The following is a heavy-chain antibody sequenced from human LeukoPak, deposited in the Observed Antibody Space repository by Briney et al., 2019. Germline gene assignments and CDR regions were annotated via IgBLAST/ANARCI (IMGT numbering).Heavy chain of an antibody. V-gene: IGHV1-69*04. J-gene: IGHJ5*02. Sequence: SVKVSCKASGGTFSSYAISWVRQAPGQGLEWMGRIIPILGIANYAQKFQGRVTITADKSTSTAYMELSSLRSEDTAVYYCASYHGIYWFDPWGQGTLVTVSS. CDR3: ASYHGIYWFDP. D-gene: IGHD2-15*01. CDR2: IIPILGIA. CDR1: GGTFSSYA.